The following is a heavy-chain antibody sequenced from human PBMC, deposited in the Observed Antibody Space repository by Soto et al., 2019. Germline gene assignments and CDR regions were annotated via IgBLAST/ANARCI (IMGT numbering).Heavy chain of an antibody. D-gene: IGHD6-6*01. CDR3: ARDHSSSSESYYYYYGMDV. V-gene: IGHV1-69*06. CDR1: GGTFSSYA. J-gene: IGHJ6*02. Sequence: SVKVSCKASGGTFSSYAISWVRQAPGQGLEWMGGIIPIFGTASYAQKFQGRVTITADKSTSTAYMELSSLRSEDTAVYYCARDHSSSSESYYYYYGMDVWGQGTTVTVSS. CDR2: IIPIFGTA.